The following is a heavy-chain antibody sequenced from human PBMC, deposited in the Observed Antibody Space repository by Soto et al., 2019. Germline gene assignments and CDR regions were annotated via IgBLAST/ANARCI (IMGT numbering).Heavy chain of an antibody. CDR2: IVVGSGNT. D-gene: IGHD1-7*01. J-gene: IGHJ6*02. Sequence: SVKVSCKASGFTFTSSAVQWVRQARGQRLEWIGWIVVGSGNTNYAQRFQERVTITRDMSTSTAYMELSSLRSEDTAVYYCAAGDNWNSHYYGMDVWGQGTTVTVSS. V-gene: IGHV1-58*01. CDR1: GFTFTSSA. CDR3: AAGDNWNSHYYGMDV.